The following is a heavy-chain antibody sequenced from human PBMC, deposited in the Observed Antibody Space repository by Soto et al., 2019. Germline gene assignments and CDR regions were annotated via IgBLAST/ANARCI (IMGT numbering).Heavy chain of an antibody. CDR3: GRDPGYGALDY. CDR1: GFTFSHYW. J-gene: IGHJ4*02. V-gene: IGHV3-7*01. CDR2: LNQDGSVK. Sequence: EVQLVDSGGDLVQPGGSLRLSCAASGFTFSHYWMTWVRQAPGKGLEWVANLNQDGSVKTYLDSMKGRLTISRDNAQDSLYLQMDSLRAEDTAVYYCGRDPGYGALDYWGQGTLVTVSA. D-gene: IGHD4-17*01.